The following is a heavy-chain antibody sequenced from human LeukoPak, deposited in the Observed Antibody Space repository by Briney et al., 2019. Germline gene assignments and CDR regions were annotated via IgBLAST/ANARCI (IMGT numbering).Heavy chain of an antibody. V-gene: IGHV4-59*12. CDR2: IYYSGST. Sequence: SETLSLTCTVSGGSISSYYWSWIRQPPGKGLEWIGYIYYSGSTNYNPSLKSRVTISVDTSKNQFSLKLSSVTAADTAMYYCARVDRGYSGYASLDYWGQGTLVTVSS. CDR3: ARVDRGYSGYASLDY. D-gene: IGHD5-12*01. J-gene: IGHJ4*02. CDR1: GGSISSYY.